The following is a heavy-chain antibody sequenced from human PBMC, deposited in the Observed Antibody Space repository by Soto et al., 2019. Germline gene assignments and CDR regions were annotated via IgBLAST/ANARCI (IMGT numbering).Heavy chain of an antibody. J-gene: IGHJ3*02. D-gene: IGHD1-26*01. CDR1: GFTFSSYA. CDR3: AKLNSGSYFLTWDAFDI. Sequence: PGGSLRLSCAASGFTFSSYAMSWVRQAPGKGLEWVSAISGSGGSTYYADSVKGRFTISRDNSKNTLYLQMNSLRAEDTAVYYCAKLNSGSYFLTWDAFDIWGQGTMVTVSS. V-gene: IGHV3-23*01. CDR2: ISGSGGST.